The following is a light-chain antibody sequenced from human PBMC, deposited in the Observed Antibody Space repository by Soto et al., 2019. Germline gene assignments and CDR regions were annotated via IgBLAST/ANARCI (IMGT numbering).Light chain of an antibody. CDR1: SSDVDGYNY. V-gene: IGLV2-11*01. Sequence: QSALTQPASVSGSPGQSITISCTGTSSDVDGYNYVSWYQYHPGKAPKLMIYDVSKRPSGVPDRFSGSKSGNTASLTISGLQAEDEADYYCCSYAGSYTVVFGGGTKLTVL. CDR3: CSYAGSYTVV. J-gene: IGLJ2*01. CDR2: DVS.